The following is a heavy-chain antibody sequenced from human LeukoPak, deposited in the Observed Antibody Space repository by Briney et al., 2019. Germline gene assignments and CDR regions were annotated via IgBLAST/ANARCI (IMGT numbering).Heavy chain of an antibody. CDR3: ARVHDYNWFDP. Sequence: SETLSLTCTVSGGSISNYYWSWIRQPAGKGLEWIEPIYSSGSTNYNPSLKSRVTMSVDTSKNQFSLKLSSVTAADTAVYYCARVHDYNWFDPWGQGTLVTVSS. D-gene: IGHD2-21*02. J-gene: IGHJ5*02. CDR2: IYSSGST. CDR1: GGSISNYY. V-gene: IGHV4-4*07.